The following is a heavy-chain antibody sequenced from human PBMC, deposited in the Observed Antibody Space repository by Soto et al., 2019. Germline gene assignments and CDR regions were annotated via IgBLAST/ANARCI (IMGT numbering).Heavy chain of an antibody. CDR3: VHRRGNNWFDP. CDR2: IYWDDDK. Sequence: QITLKESGPTLVKPTQTLTLTCTFSGFSLSTSGVGVGWIRQPPGKALEWLALIYWDDDKRYNPSLKSRLTITKDTSQNQVVLTMTNMDPVDTATYYGVHRRGNNWFDPWGQGTLVTVSA. CDR1: GFSLSTSGVG. J-gene: IGHJ5*02. V-gene: IGHV2-5*02.